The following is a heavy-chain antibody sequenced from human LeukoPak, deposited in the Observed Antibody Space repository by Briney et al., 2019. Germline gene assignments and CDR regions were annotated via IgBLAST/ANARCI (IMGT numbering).Heavy chain of an antibody. CDR1: VFTFNTYS. V-gene: IGHV3-21*01. D-gene: IGHD1-26*01. CDR3: ARGPTAIGLYYFDY. CDR2: ISSSSSYT. J-gene: IGHJ4*02. Sequence: PGGSLRLSCAASVFTFNTYSMNWVREAPGKGLGWGSGISSSSSYTYYADSVKGRFTISRDNAKNSLYLQLNSLRAEDAAVYYCARGPTAIGLYYFDYWGQGTLVTVSS.